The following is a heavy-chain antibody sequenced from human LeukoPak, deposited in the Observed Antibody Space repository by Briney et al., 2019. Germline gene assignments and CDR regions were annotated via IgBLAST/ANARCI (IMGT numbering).Heavy chain of an antibody. D-gene: IGHD4-23*01. CDR1: GFTFSAYS. J-gene: IGHJ5*02. Sequence: GGSLRLSCAASGFTFSAYSMNWVRQAPGKGLEWVSSITTSSNYIKYADSVKDRFTISRDNAKNSLYLQMNSLRAEDTAVYYCARGYGGHGNWFDPWGQGTLVTVSS. V-gene: IGHV3-21*04. CDR3: ARGYGGHGNWFDP. CDR2: ITTSSNYI.